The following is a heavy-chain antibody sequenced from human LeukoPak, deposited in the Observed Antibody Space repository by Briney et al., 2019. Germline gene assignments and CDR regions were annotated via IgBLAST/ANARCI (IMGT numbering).Heavy chain of an antibody. V-gene: IGHV4-30-4*08. Sequence: SGPALVKPTQTLTLTCTFSGFSLSTSGMCVSWIRQPPGKGLEWIGYIYYSGSTYYNPSLKSRVTISVDTSKNQFSLKLSSVTAADTAVYYCARGYYGGNSGFDYWGQGTLVTVSS. CDR3: ARGYYGGNSGFDY. D-gene: IGHD4-23*01. CDR2: IYYSGST. J-gene: IGHJ4*02. CDR1: GFSLSTSGMC.